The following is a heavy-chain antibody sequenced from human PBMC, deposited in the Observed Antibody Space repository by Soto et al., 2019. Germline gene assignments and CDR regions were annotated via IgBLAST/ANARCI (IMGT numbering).Heavy chain of an antibody. CDR1: GGTFSSYA. Sequence: QVQLVQSGAEVKKPGSSVKVSCKASGGTFSSYAISWVRQAPGQGLEWMGGIIPIFGTANYAQQLQVRLPITAAESTITAYMELSRLSAEDTAEYYCARVPFPRLSRPHFDSWGQGTLVTVSS. CDR2: IIPIFGTA. J-gene: IGHJ4*02. CDR3: ARVPFPRLSRPHFDS. V-gene: IGHV1-69*01.